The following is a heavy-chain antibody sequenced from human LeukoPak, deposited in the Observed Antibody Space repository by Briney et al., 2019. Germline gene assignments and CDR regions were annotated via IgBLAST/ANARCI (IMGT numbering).Heavy chain of an antibody. D-gene: IGHD1-26*01. Sequence: PGGSLRLSCAASGFTFSSYGMHWVRQAPGKGLEWVAVIWYDGSNKYYADSVKGRFTISRDNSKNTLYLQMNSLRAEDAVVYYCAKDPRGSYSRDYYYYMDVWGKGTTVTVSS. CDR3: AKDPRGSYSRDYYYYMDV. CDR2: IWYDGSNK. J-gene: IGHJ6*03. V-gene: IGHV3-33*06. CDR1: GFTFSSYG.